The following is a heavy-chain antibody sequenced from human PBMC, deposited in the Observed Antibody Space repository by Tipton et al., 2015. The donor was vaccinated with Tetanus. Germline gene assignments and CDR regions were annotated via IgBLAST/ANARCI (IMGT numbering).Heavy chain of an antibody. CDR2: ISHSGSP. CDR3: AGSQWLDGFIFDY. J-gene: IGHJ4*02. Sequence: TLSLTCNVSGGSITKDYWSWIRQSPGKTLEWIGYISHSGSPNYNPSLKSRATVSVDTSKNQFSLDLTSVTAADTGVYYCAGSQWLDGFIFDYWGQGFLVTVAS. CDR1: GGSITKDY. D-gene: IGHD6-19*01. V-gene: IGHV4-59*01.